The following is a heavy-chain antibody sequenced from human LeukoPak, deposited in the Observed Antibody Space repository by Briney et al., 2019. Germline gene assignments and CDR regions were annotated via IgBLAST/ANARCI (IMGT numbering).Heavy chain of an antibody. CDR1: GYTLTGLS. CDR2: FDPEDGVT. V-gene: IGHV1-24*01. Sequence: GASVKVSCKVSGYTLTGLSMHWVRQAPGKGLEWMGGFDPEDGVTIYAQKFQGRVTMTEDTSTDTAYMELSSLRSEDTAVYYCATALAVAGNFDYWGQGTLVTVSS. D-gene: IGHD6-19*01. CDR3: ATALAVAGNFDY. J-gene: IGHJ4*02.